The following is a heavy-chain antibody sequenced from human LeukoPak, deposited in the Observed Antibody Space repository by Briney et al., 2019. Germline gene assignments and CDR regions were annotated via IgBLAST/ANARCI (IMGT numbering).Heavy chain of an antibody. CDR1: GFIFSNYA. Sequence: GASLRLSCAASGFIFSNYAMSWVRQGPGEGLEWVSAITGSGGSTYYADSVKGRFTISRDNSKNTLYLQMNSLRAEDTAVYYCAKWGDYDVLTGYYVSDYWGQGTLVTVSS. D-gene: IGHD3-9*01. CDR3: AKWGDYDVLTGYYVSDY. V-gene: IGHV3-23*01. CDR2: ITGSGGST. J-gene: IGHJ4*02.